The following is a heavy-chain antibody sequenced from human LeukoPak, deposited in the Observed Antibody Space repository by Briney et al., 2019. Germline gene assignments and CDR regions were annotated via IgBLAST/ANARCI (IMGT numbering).Heavy chain of an antibody. CDR1: GVSFSSYY. Sequence: SETLSLTCAVYGVSFSSYYWSWIRQPPGKGLQWIGEINHSGSTYYNPSLKSRVTISVDTSKNQFSLKLSSVTTADTAVYYCARVPFRSYYDSSGYCFDYWGQGTLVTVSS. CDR3: ARVPFRSYYDSSGYCFDY. V-gene: IGHV4-34*01. CDR2: INHSGST. D-gene: IGHD3-22*01. J-gene: IGHJ4*02.